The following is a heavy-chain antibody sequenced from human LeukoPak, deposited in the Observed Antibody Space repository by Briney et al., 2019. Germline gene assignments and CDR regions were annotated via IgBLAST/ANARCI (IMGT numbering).Heavy chain of an antibody. CDR2: IYYSGST. CDR3: ARHLVYGSGTQPYFDY. CDR1: GGSISSYY. D-gene: IGHD3-10*01. V-gene: IGHV4-59*08. J-gene: IGHJ4*02. Sequence: NPSETLPLTCTVSGGSISSYYWSWIRQPPGKGLEWIAYIYYSGSTNYNPSLKSRVTISVDTSKNQFSLKLYSVTAADTAVYYCARHLVYGSGTQPYFDYWGQGTLVTVSS.